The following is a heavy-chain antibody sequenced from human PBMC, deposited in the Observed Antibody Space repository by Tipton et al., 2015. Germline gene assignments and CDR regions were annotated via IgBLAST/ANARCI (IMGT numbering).Heavy chain of an antibody. CDR2: ISWNSGTI. D-gene: IGHD6-19*01. Sequence: SLRLSCAASGFTFDDYAMYWVRQAPGKGLEWVSGISWNSGTIGYADSVKGRFTISRDNAKNSLYLQMNSLRAEDTALYYCAKDGVWGYSSGRYCDYWGQGTLVTVSS. CDR3: AKDGVWGYSSGRYCDY. J-gene: IGHJ4*02. CDR1: GFTFDDYA. V-gene: IGHV3-9*01.